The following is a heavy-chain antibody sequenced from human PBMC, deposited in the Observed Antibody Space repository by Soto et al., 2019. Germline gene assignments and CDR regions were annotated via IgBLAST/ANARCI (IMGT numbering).Heavy chain of an antibody. CDR2: IYYRGNA. CDR1: DDSINSDKYY. J-gene: IGHJ4*02. Sequence: SETLSLTCSVSDDSINSDKYYWGWIRQPPGKGLEWIGSIYYRGNANYNPSLQSRVTISLDTSRNQFSLKLNSVTAADTAVYYCARGRSSGWLRNRVGYFDYWGQGTLVTVSS. CDR3: ARGRSSGWLRNRVGYFDY. D-gene: IGHD6-19*01. V-gene: IGHV4-39*07.